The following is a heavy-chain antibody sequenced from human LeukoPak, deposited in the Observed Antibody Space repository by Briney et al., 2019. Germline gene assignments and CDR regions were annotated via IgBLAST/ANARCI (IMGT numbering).Heavy chain of an antibody. CDR2: VNPNSGNT. CDR1: GYTFTSYD. J-gene: IGHJ6*02. Sequence: ASMKVSCKASGYTFTSYDINWGRQATGQGLGWMGWVNPNSGNTGYAQKFQGRVTMTRNTSISTAYMELSSLKSEDTAVYYCARGGEADYYYGMDVWGQGTTVTVSS. CDR3: ARGGEADYYYGMDV. D-gene: IGHD3-10*01. V-gene: IGHV1-8*01.